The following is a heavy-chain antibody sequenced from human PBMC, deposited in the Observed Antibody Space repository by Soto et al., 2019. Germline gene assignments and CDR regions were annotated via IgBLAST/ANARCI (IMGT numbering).Heavy chain of an antibody. D-gene: IGHD2-2*01. V-gene: IGHV3-30-3*01. CDR1: GFTFSSYA. J-gene: IGHJ6*02. CDR3: ARDLVQYQLLLWSSDYNYYGMDV. Sequence: QVQLVESGGGVVQPGRSLRLSCAASGFTFSSYAIHWVRQAPGRGLEWVTVISYDGSNKYYADSLKGRFTISRDNSKNTLYLQMNSLRVEDTAVYYCARDLVQYQLLLWSSDYNYYGMDVWGQGTTVTVSS. CDR2: ISYDGSNK.